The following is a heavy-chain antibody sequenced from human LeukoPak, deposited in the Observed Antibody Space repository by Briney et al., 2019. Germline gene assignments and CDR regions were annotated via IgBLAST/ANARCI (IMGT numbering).Heavy chain of an antibody. CDR3: ARDSSRGYDGYFDY. Sequence: GGSLRLSCAASGFTFSSYAMHWVRQAPGKGLEWVAVVSYEGSNKYYADSVKGRFTISRDNSKNTLYLQMNSLRAEDTAVYYCARDSSRGYDGYFDYWGQGTLVTVSS. J-gene: IGHJ4*02. V-gene: IGHV3-30-3*01. D-gene: IGHD5-12*01. CDR1: GFTFSSYA. CDR2: VSYEGSNK.